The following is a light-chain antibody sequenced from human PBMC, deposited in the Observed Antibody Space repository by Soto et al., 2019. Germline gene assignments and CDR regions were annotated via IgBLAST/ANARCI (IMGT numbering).Light chain of an antibody. CDR2: SNN. CDR3: ASWDDSLNGVV. Sequence: QSAVTPPPSASGTPGQGVTISCSGSSSNIGVNTVNWYQQLPGTAPKLLIYSNNLRPSGVPDRFSGSKSGTSASLAISGLQSEDEADYHCASWDDSLNGVVFGGGTQLTVL. CDR1: SSNIGVNT. J-gene: IGLJ2*01. V-gene: IGLV1-44*01.